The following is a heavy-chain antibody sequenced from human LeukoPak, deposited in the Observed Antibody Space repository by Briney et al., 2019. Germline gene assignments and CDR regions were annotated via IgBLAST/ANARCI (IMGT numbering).Heavy chain of an antibody. CDR2: IKQDGSEK. Sequence: GGSLRLSCAASGFTFSSYWMSWVRQAPGKGLEWVANIKQDGSEKYYVDSVKGRFTISRDNAKNSLYLQMNSLRAEDTAVYYCSLWWLAAMDDAFDIWGQGTMVTVSS. J-gene: IGHJ3*02. D-gene: IGHD2-2*01. CDR1: GFTFSSYW. V-gene: IGHV3-7*01. CDR3: SLWWLAAMDDAFDI.